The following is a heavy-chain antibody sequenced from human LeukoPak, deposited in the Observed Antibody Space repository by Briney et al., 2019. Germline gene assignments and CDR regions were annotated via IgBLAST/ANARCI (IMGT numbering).Heavy chain of an antibody. V-gene: IGHV1-18*01. CDR1: GYTFTSYG. CDR2: ISAYNGNT. CDR3: ARDHVHRPLAVAAAGPFDY. D-gene: IGHD6-13*01. Sequence: ASVKISCKASGYTFTSYGISWVRPAPGQGLEWMGWISAYNGNTNYAQKLQGRVTMTTDTSTSTAYMELRSLRSDDTAVYYCARDHVHRPLAVAAAGPFDYWGQGTLVTVSS. J-gene: IGHJ4*02.